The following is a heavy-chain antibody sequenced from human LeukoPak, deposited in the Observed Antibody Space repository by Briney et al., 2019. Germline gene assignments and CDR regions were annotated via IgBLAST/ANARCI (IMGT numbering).Heavy chain of an antibody. D-gene: IGHD1-26*01. Sequence: GGSLRLSCAASGFTFSTFWMTWVRQAPGKGLEWVANIKEDGSENYSVDSVKGRFTISRDNAKNSLYLQMSGLRAEDTAVYFCARGIGGSHWGQGTLVTVSS. V-gene: IGHV3-7*04. CDR3: ARGIGGSH. CDR1: GFTFSTFW. J-gene: IGHJ4*02. CDR2: IKEDGSEN.